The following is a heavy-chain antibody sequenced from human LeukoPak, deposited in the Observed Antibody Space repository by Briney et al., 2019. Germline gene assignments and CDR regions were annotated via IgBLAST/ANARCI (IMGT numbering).Heavy chain of an antibody. V-gene: IGHV4-61*02. CDR1: GGSISSSSYY. CDR2: IYTSGST. CDR3: ARVSPSGVWDV. J-gene: IGHJ6*02. D-gene: IGHD3-10*01. Sequence: PSETLSLTCTVSGGSISSSSYYWSWIRQPAGKGLEWIGRIYTSGSTNYNPSLNSRATISIDTSKNQFSLSLSSVTAADTAVYYCARVSPSGVWDVWGQGTTVTVSS.